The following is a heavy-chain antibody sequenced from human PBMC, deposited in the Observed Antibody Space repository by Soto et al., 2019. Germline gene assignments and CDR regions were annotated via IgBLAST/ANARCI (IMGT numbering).Heavy chain of an antibody. J-gene: IGHJ6*02. V-gene: IGHV1-69*13. CDR1: GGTFSSYA. CDR2: IIPIFGTA. CDR3: ARDSYYYGSGSYYKNSLAYYGMDV. Sequence: GASVKVSCKAPGGTFSSYAISWVRQAPGQGLEWMGGIIPIFGTANYAQKFQGRVTITADESTSTAYMELSSLRSEDTAVYYCARDSYYYGSGSYYKNSLAYYGMDVWGQGTTVTVSS. D-gene: IGHD3-10*01.